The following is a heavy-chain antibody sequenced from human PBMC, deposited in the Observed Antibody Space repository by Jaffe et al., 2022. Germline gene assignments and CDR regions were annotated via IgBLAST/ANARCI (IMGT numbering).Heavy chain of an antibody. V-gene: IGHV1-69*05. CDR1: GGTFSSYA. J-gene: IGHJ4*02. D-gene: IGHD3-10*01. CDR2: IIPIFGTA. CDR3: ARSAFRGSGSYATLVPPAY. Sequence: QVQLVQSGAEVKKPGSSVKVSCKASGGTFSSYAISWVRQAPGQGLEWMGGIIPIFGTANYAQKFQGRVTITTDESTSTAYMELSSLRSEDTAVYYCARSAFRGSGSYATLVPPAYWGQGTLVTVSS.